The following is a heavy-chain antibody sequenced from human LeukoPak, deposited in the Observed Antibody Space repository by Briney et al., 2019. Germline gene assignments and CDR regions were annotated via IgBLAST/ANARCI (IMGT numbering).Heavy chain of an antibody. V-gene: IGHV3-48*04. Sequence: TGGSLRLSCAASGFTFNYFSVNWVRQAPGKGLEWVSYISSSGRTIFYADSVKGRFTISRDSATNSLYLQMDSLRAEDTAVYYCARDGGGHSNGNDAFDIWGQGTMVTVSS. D-gene: IGHD5-18*01. CDR3: ARDGGGHSNGNDAFDI. CDR2: ISSSGRTI. J-gene: IGHJ3*02. CDR1: GFTFNYFS.